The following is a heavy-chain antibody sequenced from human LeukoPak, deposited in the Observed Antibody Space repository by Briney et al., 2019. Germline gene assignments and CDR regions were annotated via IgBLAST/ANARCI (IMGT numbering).Heavy chain of an antibody. J-gene: IGHJ4*02. V-gene: IGHV1-69*06. CDR1: GGTFSSYA. CDR2: IIPIFGTA. CDR3: ARGGYCSGGSCYPIDY. D-gene: IGHD2-15*01. Sequence: SVTVSCKASGGTFSSYAISWVRQAPGQELEWMGRIIPIFGTANYAQKFQGRVTITADKSTSTAYMELSSLRSEDTAVYYCARGGYCSGGSCYPIDYWGQGTLVTVSS.